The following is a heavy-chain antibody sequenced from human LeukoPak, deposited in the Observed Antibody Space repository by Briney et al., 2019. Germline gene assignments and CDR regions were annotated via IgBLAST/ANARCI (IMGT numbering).Heavy chain of an antibody. CDR3: ARYSGIDSAAFDI. CDR1: GGSISSSNW. CDR2: INHSGST. V-gene: IGHV4-4*02. Sequence: PSETLSLTCAVSGGSISSSNWWSWVRQPPGKGLEWIGEINHSGSTNYNPSLKSRVTISVDTSKNQFSLKLSSVTAADTAVYYCARYSGIDSAAFDIWGQGTMVTASS. J-gene: IGHJ3*02. D-gene: IGHD1-26*01.